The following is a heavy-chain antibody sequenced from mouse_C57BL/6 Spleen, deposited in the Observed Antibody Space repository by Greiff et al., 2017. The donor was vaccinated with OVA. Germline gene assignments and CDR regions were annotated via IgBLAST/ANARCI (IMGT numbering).Heavy chain of an antibody. V-gene: IGHV3-6*01. CDR3: ARGGNYVGFAY. J-gene: IGHJ3*01. CDR2: ISYDGSN. D-gene: IGHD2-1*01. CDR1: GYSITSGYY. Sequence: DVKLQESGPGLVKPSQSLSLTCSVTGYSITSGYYWNWIRQFPGNKLEWMGYISYDGSNNYNPSLKNRISITRDTSKNQFFLKLNSVTTEDTATYYCARGGNYVGFAYWGQGTLVTVSA.